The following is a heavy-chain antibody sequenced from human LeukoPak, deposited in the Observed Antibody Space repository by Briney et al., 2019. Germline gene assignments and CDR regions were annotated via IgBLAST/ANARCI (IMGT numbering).Heavy chain of an antibody. V-gene: IGHV4-38-2*02. J-gene: IGHJ4*02. CDR2: IDHSGST. CDR3: ARGGKWLYYFDY. Sequence: PSETLSLTYTVSNYSISSGYYWGWIRQPPGKGLEWIGSIDHSGSTYYNPSLKSRVTISVDTSKNQFSLKLTFVTAADTAVYYCARGGKWLYYFDYWGQGTLVSVSS. D-gene: IGHD6-19*01. CDR1: NYSISSGYY.